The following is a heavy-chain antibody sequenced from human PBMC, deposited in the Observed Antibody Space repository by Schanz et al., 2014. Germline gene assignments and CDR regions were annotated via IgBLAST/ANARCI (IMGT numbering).Heavy chain of an antibody. D-gene: IGHD2-15*01. V-gene: IGHV3-74*02. CDR3: AGKKKLGVYGGRGHDYLDN. CDR1: GFTFSSYW. Sequence: VQLVESGGGVVQPGRSLRLSCAASGFTFSSYWMHWVRQDPGKGLVWVARINSDGSKTDYADSVTGRFTISRDNAKNTLYLQMNSLKAEGTAVDDCAGKKKLGVYGGRGHDYLDNWGQGTMVTVSS. J-gene: IGHJ3*02. CDR2: INSDGSKT.